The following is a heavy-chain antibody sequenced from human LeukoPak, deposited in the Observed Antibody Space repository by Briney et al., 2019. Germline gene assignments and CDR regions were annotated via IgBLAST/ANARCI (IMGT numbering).Heavy chain of an antibody. CDR3: AKDKSWSLDY. CDR1: GFTLSTYG. CDR2: ISNDGSNK. Sequence: GRSLRLSCAASGFTLSTYGIHWVRQAPGKGLEWVAVISNDGSNKYYADSVKGRFTISRDISKNTLVLQMNSLRTEDAAVYYCAKDKSWSLDYWGQGTLVTVSS. V-gene: IGHV3-30*18. J-gene: IGHJ4*02. D-gene: IGHD6-13*01.